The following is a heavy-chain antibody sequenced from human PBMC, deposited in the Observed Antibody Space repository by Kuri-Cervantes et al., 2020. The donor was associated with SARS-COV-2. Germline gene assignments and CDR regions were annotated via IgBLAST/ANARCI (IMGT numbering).Heavy chain of an antibody. J-gene: IGHJ4*02. Sequence: GESLKISCAASGFTFSSYSMNWVRQAPGKGLEWEANIKQDGSEKYYVDSVKGRFTISRDNAKNSLYLQMNSLRAEDTAVYYCATDLPCSSTSCHQTPVDYWGQGTLVTVSS. D-gene: IGHD2-2*01. CDR2: IKQDGSEK. CDR1: GFTFSSYS. CDR3: ATDLPCSSTSCHQTPVDY. V-gene: IGHV3-7*01.